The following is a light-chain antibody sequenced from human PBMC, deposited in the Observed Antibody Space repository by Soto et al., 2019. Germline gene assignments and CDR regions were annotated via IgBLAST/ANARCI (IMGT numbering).Light chain of an antibody. CDR2: DAY. CDR3: QQRHMWPIT. V-gene: IGKV3-11*01. Sequence: FSPPAPVSLSLSPGDRASLSWRASQSFRGLLAWYQQKPGQAPRLLIYDAYNRATGIPPRFSGSGSGTDFTLTISSLEPEDSAVYYCQQRHMWPITFGQGTRLEIK. CDR1: QSFRGL. J-gene: IGKJ5*01.